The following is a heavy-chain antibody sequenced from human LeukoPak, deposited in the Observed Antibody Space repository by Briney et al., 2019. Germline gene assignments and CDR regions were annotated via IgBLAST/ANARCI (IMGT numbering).Heavy chain of an antibody. Sequence: SVKVSCKASGGTFSSYAIIWVRQAPGQGLEWMGRIIPILGIANYAQKFQGRVTITADKSTSTAYMELSSLRSEDTAVYYCARDQWFDPWGQGTLVTVSS. CDR2: IIPILGIA. CDR3: ARDQWFDP. CDR1: GGTFSSYA. J-gene: IGHJ5*02. V-gene: IGHV1-69*04.